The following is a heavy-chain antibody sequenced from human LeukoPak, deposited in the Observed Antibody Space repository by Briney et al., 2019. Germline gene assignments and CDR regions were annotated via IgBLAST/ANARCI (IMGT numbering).Heavy chain of an antibody. CDR1: GYTFTGYY. J-gene: IGHJ4*02. D-gene: IGHD3-22*01. V-gene: IGHV1-2*02. CDR2: INPNSGGT. CDR3: ARTHYYDSSGYRKKDYFFDY. Sequence: ASVKVSCKASGYTFTGYYMHWVRQAPGQGHEWMGWINPNSGGTNYAQKFQGRVTMTRDTPISTAYMELSRLRSDDAAVYYCARTHYYDSSGYRKKDYFFDYWGQGTLVTVSS.